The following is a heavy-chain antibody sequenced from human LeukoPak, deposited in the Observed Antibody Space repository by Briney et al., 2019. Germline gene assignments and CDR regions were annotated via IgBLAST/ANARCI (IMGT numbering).Heavy chain of an antibody. D-gene: IGHD2-15*01. V-gene: IGHV4-59*08. Sequence: SETLSLTCTVSGRSISSYYWSWIRQPPGKGLEWIGYIYYSGSTNYNPSLKSRVTISVDTSKNQFSLKLSSVTAADTAVYYCARGPQGGSCYDYWGQGTLVTVSS. J-gene: IGHJ4*02. CDR2: IYYSGST. CDR3: ARGPQGGSCYDY. CDR1: GRSISSYY.